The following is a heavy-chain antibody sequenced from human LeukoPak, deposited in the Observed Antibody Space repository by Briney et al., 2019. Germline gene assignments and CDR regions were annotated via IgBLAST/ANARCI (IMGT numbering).Heavy chain of an antibody. Sequence: ASVKVSCKASGYTFTSYGISWVRQAPGQGLEWMGWISAYNGNTNYAQKLQGRVTMTTDTSTSTAYMELRSLRSDDTAGYYCARDRGGLIQLWLNDYWGQGTLVTVSS. CDR2: ISAYNGNT. D-gene: IGHD5-18*01. CDR3: ARDRGGLIQLWLNDY. V-gene: IGHV1-18*01. J-gene: IGHJ4*02. CDR1: GYTFTSYG.